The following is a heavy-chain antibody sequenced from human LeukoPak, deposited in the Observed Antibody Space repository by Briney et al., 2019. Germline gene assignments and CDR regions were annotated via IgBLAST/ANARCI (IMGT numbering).Heavy chain of an antibody. D-gene: IGHD5-18*01. CDR2: IIPIFGTA. V-gene: IGHV1-69*13. J-gene: IGHJ4*02. Sequence: ASVKVSCKASGGTFSSYAISWVRQAPGQGLEWMGGIIPIFGTANYAQKFQGRVTITADESTSTAYMELSSLRSEDTAVYYCARVGLDSYGFLLVDYWGQGTLVTVSS. CDR3: ARVGLDSYGFLLVDY. CDR1: GGTFSSYA.